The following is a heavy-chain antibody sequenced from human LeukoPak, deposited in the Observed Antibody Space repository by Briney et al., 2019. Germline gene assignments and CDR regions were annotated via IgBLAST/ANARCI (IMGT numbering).Heavy chain of an antibody. D-gene: IGHD3-22*01. CDR3: VRGPTHYDSSGYYENY. J-gene: IGHJ4*02. CDR1: GFTFSNSN. V-gene: IGHV3-21*04. CDR2: ISFTSSYI. Sequence: PGGSLRLSCVVSGFTFSNSNMNWVRQAPGKGLEWVSSISFTSSYIYYADSVTGRFTISRDNAKNSLYLHMNSLRVADTAVYYCVRGPTHYDSSGYYENYWGQGILVIVSS.